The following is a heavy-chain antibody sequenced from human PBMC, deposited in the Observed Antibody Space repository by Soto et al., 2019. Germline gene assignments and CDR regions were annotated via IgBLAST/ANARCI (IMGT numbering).Heavy chain of an antibody. CDR3: THLLSLAHPYSYL. V-gene: IGHV3-15*07. CDR2: IKSQASGGTI. CDR1: GFTFSNAW. Sequence: PGGSLRLSCAVYGFTFSNAWMDWVRQAPGKRLEWVGRIKSQASGGTIDYAAPVKGRFTISRDDSKNTVYLQMDSLKTEDTAVYYCTHLLSLAHPYSYLWGQGTQVTVSS. D-gene: IGHD2-21*01. J-gene: IGHJ4*02.